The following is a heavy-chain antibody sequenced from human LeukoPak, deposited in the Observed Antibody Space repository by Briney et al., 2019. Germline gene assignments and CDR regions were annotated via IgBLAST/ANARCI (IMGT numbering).Heavy chain of an antibody. Sequence: SETPSLTCTVSGGSISSYYWSWIRQPPGKGLEWIGYIYYSGSTNYNPSLKSRVTISVDTSKNQFSLKLSSVTAADTAVYYCASGQGDYDILTGYYSQFDYWGQGTQVTVSS. CDR2: IYYSGST. CDR1: GGSISSYY. D-gene: IGHD3-9*01. V-gene: IGHV4-59*01. CDR3: ASGQGDYDILTGYYSQFDY. J-gene: IGHJ4*02.